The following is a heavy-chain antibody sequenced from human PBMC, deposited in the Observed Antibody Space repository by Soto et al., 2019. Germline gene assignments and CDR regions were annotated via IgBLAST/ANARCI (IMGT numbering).Heavy chain of an antibody. J-gene: IGHJ4*02. CDR2: VIPILGIA. Sequence: QVQLVQSGAEVKKPGSSVKVSCKASGGTFSSYTISWVRQAPGQGLERMGRVIPILGIANYAQKFQGRVTITADKSTSTAYMELSSLRSEDTAVYYCARHSGIAAATPYFDYWGQGTLVTVSS. CDR1: GGTFSSYT. V-gene: IGHV1-69*02. D-gene: IGHD6-13*01. CDR3: ARHSGIAAATPYFDY.